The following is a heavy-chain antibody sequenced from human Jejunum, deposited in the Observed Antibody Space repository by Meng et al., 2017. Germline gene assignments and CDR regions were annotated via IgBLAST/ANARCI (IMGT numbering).Heavy chain of an antibody. J-gene: IGHJ3*01. V-gene: IGHV1-2*02. Sequence: ASVKVSCKASGYTLSPYYIHWVRQAPGQGLEWMGWISPNSGGTNYAQRFQGKVTMTRDTSINTVYMELSRLTSDDTAVYYCARDGPYSYDYDAFDLWGQGTMVTVSS. D-gene: IGHD5-18*01. CDR1: GYTLSPYY. CDR3: ARDGPYSYDYDAFDL. CDR2: ISPNSGGT.